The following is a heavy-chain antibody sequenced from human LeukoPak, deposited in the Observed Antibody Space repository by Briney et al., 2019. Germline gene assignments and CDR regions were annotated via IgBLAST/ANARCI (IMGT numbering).Heavy chain of an antibody. D-gene: IGHD6-19*01. J-gene: IGHJ4*02. CDR2: ISYDGSNK. CDR1: GLTFSSYG. Sequence: GGSLRLSCAASGLTFSSYGMHWVRQAPGKGLEWVAIISYDGSNKYYADSVKGRFTISRDNSKNTLYLQMNSLKVDDTAVYYCAKQYGSGWYFFDYWGQGTLVTVSS. V-gene: IGHV3-30*18. CDR3: AKQYGSGWYFFDY.